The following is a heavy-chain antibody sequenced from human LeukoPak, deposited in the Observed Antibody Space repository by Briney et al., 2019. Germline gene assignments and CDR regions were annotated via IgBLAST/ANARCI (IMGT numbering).Heavy chain of an antibody. CDR2: ISSSGSTI. Sequence: GGSLRLSCAASGFTFSDYYMSWIRQAPGKGLEWVSYISSSGSTIYYADSVKGRFTISRDNAKNSLYLQMNSLRAEDTAVYYCARAEMATRSEYFDYWGQGTLVTVSS. CDR1: GFTFSDYY. V-gene: IGHV3-11*01. CDR3: ARAEMATRSEYFDY. J-gene: IGHJ4*02. D-gene: IGHD5-24*01.